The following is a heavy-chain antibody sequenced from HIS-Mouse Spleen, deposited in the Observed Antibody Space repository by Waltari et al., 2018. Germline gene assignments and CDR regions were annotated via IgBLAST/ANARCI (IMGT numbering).Heavy chain of an antibody. CDR2: IYPGDSDT. D-gene: IGHD5-12*01. J-gene: IGHJ3*02. Sequence: EVQLVQSGAEVKKPGESLKISCKGSGSSFTSYWIGWVRPLPGKGLEWMGIIYPGDSDTRYSPSFQGQVTISADKSISTAYLQWSSLKASDTAMYYCARHGILGRDGYIFDAFDIWGQGTMVTVSS. V-gene: IGHV5-51*01. CDR1: GSSFTSYW. CDR3: ARHGILGRDGYIFDAFDI.